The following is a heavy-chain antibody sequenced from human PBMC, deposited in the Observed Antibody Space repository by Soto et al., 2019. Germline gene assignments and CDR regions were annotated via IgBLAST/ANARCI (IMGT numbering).Heavy chain of an antibody. CDR3: ARGSFDSSSWYYYYYGMDV. Sequence: GGSLRLSCAASGFTFSSYWMHWFRQAPGKGLVWVSRINSDGSSTSYADSVKGRSTISRDNAKNTLYLQMNSLRAEDTAVYYCARGSFDSSSWYYYYYGMDVWGQGTTVTVSS. V-gene: IGHV3-74*01. CDR2: INSDGSST. J-gene: IGHJ6*02. D-gene: IGHD6-13*01. CDR1: GFTFSSYW.